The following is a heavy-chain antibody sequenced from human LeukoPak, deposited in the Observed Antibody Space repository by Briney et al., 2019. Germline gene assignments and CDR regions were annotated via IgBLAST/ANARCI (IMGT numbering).Heavy chain of an antibody. D-gene: IGHD2-21*02. CDR1: GFTFSSYG. Sequence: GGSLRLSCAASGFTFSSYGMHWVRQAPGKGLEWVAVISYDGSNKYYADSVKGRFTISRDNSKNTLYLQMNSLRAEDTAVYYCAKAREVVTPPLNYWGQGTLVTVSS. J-gene: IGHJ4*02. CDR3: AKAREVVTPPLNY. V-gene: IGHV3-30*18. CDR2: ISYDGSNK.